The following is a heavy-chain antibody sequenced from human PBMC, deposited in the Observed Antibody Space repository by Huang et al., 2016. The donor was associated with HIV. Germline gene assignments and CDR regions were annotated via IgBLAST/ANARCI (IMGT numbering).Heavy chain of an antibody. CDR1: GYTFTNHA. CDR3: ARESSYYGTLSYFYMDV. J-gene: IGHJ6*04. D-gene: IGHD3-10*01. CDR2: INTNTGDP. V-gene: IGHV7-4-1*02. Sequence: QVQLVQSGSELKKPGASVKVSCKASGYTFTNHALNWVRQTTGQGLEWMGWINTNTGDPPYAQGFTGRFVFSLDTSVSTAYLQISSLKAADTAIYYCARESSYYGTLSYFYMDVWGKGTTVTVSS.